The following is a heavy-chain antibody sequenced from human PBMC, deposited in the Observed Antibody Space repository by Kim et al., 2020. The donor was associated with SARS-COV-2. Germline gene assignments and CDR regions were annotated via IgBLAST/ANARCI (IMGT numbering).Heavy chain of an antibody. CDR3: AKDITMIVVVTPDY. CDR2: ISGSGGST. Sequence: GGSLRLSCAASGFTFSSYAMSWVRQAPGKGLEWVSAISGSGGSTYYADSVKGRFTISRDNSKNTLYLQMNSLRAEDTAVYYCAKDITMIVVVTPDYWGQGTLVTVSS. CDR1: GFTFSSYA. D-gene: IGHD3-22*01. V-gene: IGHV3-23*01. J-gene: IGHJ4*02.